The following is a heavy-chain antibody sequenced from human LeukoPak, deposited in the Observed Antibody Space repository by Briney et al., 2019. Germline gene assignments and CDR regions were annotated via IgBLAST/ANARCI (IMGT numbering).Heavy chain of an antibody. CDR2: ISSSGSTI. D-gene: IGHD3-10*01. CDR1: GFTFSSYE. J-gene: IGHJ4*02. CDR3: SLTLRDYYGSGSLSFDY. Sequence: GGSLRLSCAASGFTFSSYEMNWVRQAPGKGLEWVSYISSSGSTIYYADSVKGRFTISRDNAKNSLYLQMNSLRPEDTAVYYCSLTLRDYYGSGSLSFDYWGQGTLVTVSS. V-gene: IGHV3-48*03.